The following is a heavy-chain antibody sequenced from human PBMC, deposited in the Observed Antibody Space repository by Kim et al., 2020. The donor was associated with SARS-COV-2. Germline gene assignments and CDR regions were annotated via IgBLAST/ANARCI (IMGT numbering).Heavy chain of an antibody. Sequence: GGSLRLSCAASGFTFSSYSMNWVRQAPGKGLEWVSYISSSSSTIYYADSVKGRFTISRDNAKNSLYLQMNSLRAEDTAVYYCARDAAPIAVAGTDAFDIWGQGTMVTVSS. CDR2: ISSSSSTI. V-gene: IGHV3-48*04. CDR3: ARDAAPIAVAGTDAFDI. J-gene: IGHJ3*02. D-gene: IGHD6-19*01. CDR1: GFTFSSYS.